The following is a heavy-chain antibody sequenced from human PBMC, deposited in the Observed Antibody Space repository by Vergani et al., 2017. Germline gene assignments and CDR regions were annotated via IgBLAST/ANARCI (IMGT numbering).Heavy chain of an antibody. V-gene: IGHV3-23*04. J-gene: IGHJ4*02. CDR2: LSASDRRT. D-gene: IGHD3-3*01. CDR1: GFTFIMHA. CDR3: VFGVVIHFDY. Sequence: EVQMVESGGGLVKPGGSLRLSCAASGFTFIMHAMSWVRQAPGKGLEWVSTLSASDRRTHYADSVKGRFTISRDNSKNTLYLQMNSLRAEDTAVYYCVFGVVIHFDYWGQGTLVTVSS.